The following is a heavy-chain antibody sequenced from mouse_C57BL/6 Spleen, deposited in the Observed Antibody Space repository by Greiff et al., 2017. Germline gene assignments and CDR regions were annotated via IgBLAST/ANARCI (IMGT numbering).Heavy chain of an antibody. V-gene: IGHV14-2*01. CDR2: IDPEDGET. CDR3: ARTSLDSSFFAY. CDR1: GFYFNDYY. D-gene: IGHD1-1*01. Sequence: VQLQQSGAELVKPGASVKLSCTASGFYFNDYYMHWVKQRTEQGLEWIGRIDPEDGETKYAPKFQGKATITVDKSSNTAYLQLSSLTSEDTAVAYCARTSLDSSFFAYWGQGTLVTVSA. J-gene: IGHJ3*01.